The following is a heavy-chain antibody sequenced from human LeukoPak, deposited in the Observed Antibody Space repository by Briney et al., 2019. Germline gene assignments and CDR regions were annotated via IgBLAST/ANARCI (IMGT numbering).Heavy chain of an antibody. CDR3: ARDLQTRDGYNLFDY. CDR1: GGTFSSYA. J-gene: IGHJ4*02. CDR2: IIPIFGTA. V-gene: IGHV1-69*05. D-gene: IGHD5-24*01. Sequence: RTSVKVSCKASGGTFSSYAISWVRQAPGQGLEWMGRIIPIFGTANYAQKFQGRVTITTDESTSTAYMELSSLRSEDTAVYYCARDLQTRDGYNLFDYWGQGTLVTVSS.